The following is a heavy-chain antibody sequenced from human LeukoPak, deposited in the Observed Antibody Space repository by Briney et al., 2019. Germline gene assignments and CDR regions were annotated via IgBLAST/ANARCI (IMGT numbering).Heavy chain of an antibody. V-gene: IGHV3-23*01. D-gene: IGHD5-12*01. CDR3: AKGSGGRWAPPGIVATFDY. CDR2: ISGSGGST. J-gene: IGHJ4*02. CDR1: GFTFSSYA. Sequence: PGGSLRLSCAASGFTFSSYAMSWVRQAPGKGLEWVSAISGSGGSTYYADSVKGRFTISRDNSKNTLYLQMNSLRAEDTAVYYCAKGSGGRWAPPGIVATFDYWGQGTLVTVSS.